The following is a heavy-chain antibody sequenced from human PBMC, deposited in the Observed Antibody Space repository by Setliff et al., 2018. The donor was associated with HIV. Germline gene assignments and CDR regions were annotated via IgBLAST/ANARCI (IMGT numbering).Heavy chain of an antibody. CDR1: GGSISSHY. J-gene: IGHJ4*02. CDR3: ARDLGGGRSGYYYDRTIDY. CDR2: IYYSGST. D-gene: IGHD3-22*01. V-gene: IGHV4-59*11. Sequence: PSETLSLTCTVSGGSISSHYWSCIRQPPGKGLEWIGSIYYSGSTNYNPSLKSRVTISVDTSKNQFSLKLSSVTAADTAVYYCARDLGGGRSGYYYDRTIDYWGQGTQVTVSS.